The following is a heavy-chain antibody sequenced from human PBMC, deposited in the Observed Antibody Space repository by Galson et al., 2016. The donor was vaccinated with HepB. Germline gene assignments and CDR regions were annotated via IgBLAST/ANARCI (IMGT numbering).Heavy chain of an antibody. CDR1: GFTVSSNY. CDR3: SRYTIPEDSSGYLPGLGAFDI. CDR2: IYSGGST. J-gene: IGHJ3*02. Sequence: SLRLSCAASGFTVSSNYMSWVRQAPGKGLEWVSVIYSGGSTYYADSVKGRFTISRDNSKNTLYLQINSMRAEDTAVYYCSRYTIPEDSSGYLPGLGAFDIWGQGTMVTVSS. V-gene: IGHV3-53*01. D-gene: IGHD3-22*01.